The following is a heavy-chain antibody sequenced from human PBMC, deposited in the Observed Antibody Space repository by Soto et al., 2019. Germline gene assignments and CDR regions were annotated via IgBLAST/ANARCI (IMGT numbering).Heavy chain of an antibody. CDR1: GYSISSGYY. CDR2: INHSGST. D-gene: IGHD6-13*01. CDR3: ARDVIVAAGTQRSYYYGMDV. V-gene: IGHV4-38-2*02. Sequence: SETLSLTCAVSGYSISSGYYWGWIRQPPGKGLEWIGSINHSGSTYYKPSLKSRVTISADTSKNQSSLKLTSVTAADTAVYYCARDVIVAAGTQRSYYYGMDVWGQGTTVTVSS. J-gene: IGHJ6*02.